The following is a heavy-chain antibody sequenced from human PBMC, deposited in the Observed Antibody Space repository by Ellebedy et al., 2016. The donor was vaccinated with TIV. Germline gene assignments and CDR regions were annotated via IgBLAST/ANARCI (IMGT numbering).Heavy chain of an antibody. V-gene: IGHV1-2*02. CDR3: ARDWVVVVPAAILSDAFDI. CDR1: GYTFTGYY. Sequence: AASVKVSCKASGYTFTGYYMHWVRQAPGQGLEWLGWINPNSGGTNYAQKFQGRVTMTRETSISTAYMELSRLRSDDTAVYYCARDWVVVVPAAILSDAFDIWGQGTMVTVSS. J-gene: IGHJ3*02. D-gene: IGHD2-2*01. CDR2: INPNSGGT.